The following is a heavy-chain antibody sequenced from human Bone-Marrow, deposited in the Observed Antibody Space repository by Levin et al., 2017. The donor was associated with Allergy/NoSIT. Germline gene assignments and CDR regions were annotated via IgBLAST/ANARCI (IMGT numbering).Heavy chain of an antibody. Sequence: GGSLRLSCAASGFTVSSNYMSWVRQAPGKGLEWVSVIYSGGSTYYADSVKGRFTISRDNSKNTLYLQMNSLRAEDTAVYYCARALGSGWYAMVYWGQGTLVTVSS. J-gene: IGHJ4*02. CDR2: IYSGGST. V-gene: IGHV3-53*01. CDR1: GFTVSSNY. CDR3: ARALGSGWYAMVY. D-gene: IGHD6-19*01.